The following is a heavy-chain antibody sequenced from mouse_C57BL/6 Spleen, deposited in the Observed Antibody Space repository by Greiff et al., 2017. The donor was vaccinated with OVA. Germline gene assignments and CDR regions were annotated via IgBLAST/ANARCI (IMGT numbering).Heavy chain of an antibody. J-gene: IGHJ2*01. Sequence: QVQLQQPGAELVRPGSSVKLSCKASGYTFTSYWMDWVKQRPGQGLEWIGNIYPSDSETHYNQKFKDKATLTVDKSSSTAYMQLSSLTSEDTAVYYCARTHYDGSGLDYWGQGTTLTVSS. V-gene: IGHV1-61*01. D-gene: IGHD1-1*01. CDR3: ARTHYDGSGLDY. CDR2: IYPSDSET. CDR1: GYTFTSYW.